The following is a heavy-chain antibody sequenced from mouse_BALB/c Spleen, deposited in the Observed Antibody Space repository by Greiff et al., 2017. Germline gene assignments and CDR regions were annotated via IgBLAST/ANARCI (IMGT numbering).Heavy chain of an antibody. CDR2: INPYNGAT. CDR1: GYSFTGYY. D-gene: IGHD2-14*01. CDR3: ARMNRYDVGYAMDY. Sequence: EVKLQQSGPELVKPGASVKISCKASGYSFTGYYMHWVKQSHVKSLEWIGRINPYNGATSYNQNFKDKASLTVDKSSSTAYMELHSLTSEDSAVYYCARMNRYDVGYAMDYWGQGTSVTVSS. V-gene: IGHV1-26*01. J-gene: IGHJ4*01.